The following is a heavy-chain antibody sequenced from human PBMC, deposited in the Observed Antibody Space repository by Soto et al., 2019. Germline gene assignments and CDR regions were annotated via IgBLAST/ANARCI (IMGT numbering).Heavy chain of an antibody. Sequence: SETLSLTCAVYGGSFSGYYWSWIRQPPGKGLEWIGEINHSGSTNYNPSLKSRVTISVDTSKNQFSLKLSSLTAAGTAVYYCARGGGWYENWFDPWGQGTLVTVSS. V-gene: IGHV4-34*01. D-gene: IGHD6-19*01. CDR1: GGSFSGYY. CDR3: ARGGGWYENWFDP. J-gene: IGHJ5*02. CDR2: INHSGST.